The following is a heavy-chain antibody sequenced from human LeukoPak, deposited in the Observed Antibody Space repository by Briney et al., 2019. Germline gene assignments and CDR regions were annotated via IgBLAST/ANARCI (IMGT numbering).Heavy chain of an antibody. CDR2: IYASGTT. D-gene: IGHD1-26*01. CDR3: ATYSGSYAYYVY. CDR1: GASISSYY. Sequence: SETLSLTCTVSGASISSYYWTWIRQPAGKGLEWIGRIYASGTTNYNPSLKSRVTMSVGTSKNQFSLKLSSVTAADTAVYYCATYSGSYAYYVYWGQGTLVTVSS. J-gene: IGHJ4*02. V-gene: IGHV4-4*07.